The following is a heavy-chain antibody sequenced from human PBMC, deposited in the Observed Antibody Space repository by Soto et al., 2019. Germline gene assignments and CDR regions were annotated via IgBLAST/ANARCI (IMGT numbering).Heavy chain of an antibody. Sequence: GTLALACTCSLGSVVSVGHYCIFILQPPGNGLDWIAYIYHIGSTDYNPSLKSRVTISVDLSRNQFSLRLDSVTAADTAVYYCARDPSHDLTSLDASDLWGKAKMVTVS. D-gene: IGHD6-6*01. CDR2: IYHIGST. CDR3: ARDPSHDLTSLDASDL. CDR1: LGSVVSVGHY. V-gene: IGHV4-61*08. J-gene: IGHJ3*01.